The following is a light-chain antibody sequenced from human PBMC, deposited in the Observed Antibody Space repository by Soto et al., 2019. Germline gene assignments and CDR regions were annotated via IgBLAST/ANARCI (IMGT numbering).Light chain of an antibody. CDR2: DNN. CDR1: SSSIGYNS. V-gene: IGLV1-51*01. CDR3: GAWDSSLSGYV. J-gene: IGLJ1*01. Sequence: QSVLTHPPSVSAAPGQKVIISCSGGSSSIGYNSVSWYQQLPGTAPKLLIYDNNKRPSGIPDRFSGSKSDTSATLGIAGLQTGDEADYFCGAWDSSLSGYVFGTGTKVTVL.